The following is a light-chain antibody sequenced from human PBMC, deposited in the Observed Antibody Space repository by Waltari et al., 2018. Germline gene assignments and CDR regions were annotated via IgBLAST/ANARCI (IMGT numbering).Light chain of an antibody. V-gene: IGLV1-40*01. CDR2: GNS. J-gene: IGLJ2*01. CDR3: QSYDSSLSVVV. CDR1: SSNIGATYG. Sequence: QSILTQPPSVSGAPGQRVTISCTGSSSNIGATYGVHWYQQLPGTAPKLLIDGNSNRPAGVPDRVSGSKSGTSASLAITGLQAEDEADYYCQSYDSSLSVVVFGGGTKLTVL.